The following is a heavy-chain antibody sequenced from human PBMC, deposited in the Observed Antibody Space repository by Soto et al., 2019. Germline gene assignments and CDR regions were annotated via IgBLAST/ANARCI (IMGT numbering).Heavy chain of an antibody. CDR3: ASGGAGSGPFTWELPDH. J-gene: IGHJ4*02. Sequence: QMQLVQSGAEVKKTGSSVTVSCKALGNTFTYRYLHWVRQAPGQALEWMGWITPFSGDVHSAQRFQEGVTITRDRSINTAYMQMSSLRSEDTAMYFCASGGAGSGPFTWELPDHWGQGTLVTVSS. D-gene: IGHD3-16*01. CDR1: GNTFTYRY. CDR2: ITPFSGDV. V-gene: IGHV1-45*02.